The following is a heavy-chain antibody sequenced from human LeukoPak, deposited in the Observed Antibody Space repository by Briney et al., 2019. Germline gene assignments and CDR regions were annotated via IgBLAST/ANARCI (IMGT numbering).Heavy chain of an antibody. Sequence: SETLSLTCTVSGGSISSSSYYWSWIRQPPGKGLEWIGYIYYSGSTNYNPSLKSRVTISVDTSKNQFSLKLSSVTAADTAVYYCARSFYYYDSSGYSYYFDYWGQGTLVTVSS. J-gene: IGHJ4*02. V-gene: IGHV4-61*01. CDR3: ARSFYYYDSSGYSYYFDY. D-gene: IGHD3-22*01. CDR1: GGSISSSSYY. CDR2: IYYSGST.